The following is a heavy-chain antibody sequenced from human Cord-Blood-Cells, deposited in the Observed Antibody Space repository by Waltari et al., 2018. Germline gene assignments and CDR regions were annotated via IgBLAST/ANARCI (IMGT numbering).Heavy chain of an antibody. CDR2: IYYSGST. CDR3: ARSRGYSYGDAFDI. D-gene: IGHD5-18*01. V-gene: IGHV4-39*01. J-gene: IGHJ3*02. CDR1: GGPIISSSYS. Sequence: QLQLQESGPGLVKPSETLSPTGTVPGGPIISSSYSWGWIRRPPGKGLEWIGSIYYSGSTYYNPSLKSRVTISVDTSKNQFSLKLSSVTAADTAVYYCARSRGYSYGDAFDIWGQGTMVTVSS.